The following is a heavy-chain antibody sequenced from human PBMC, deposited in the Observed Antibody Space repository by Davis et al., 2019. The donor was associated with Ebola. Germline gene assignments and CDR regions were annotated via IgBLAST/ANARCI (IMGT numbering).Heavy chain of an antibody. D-gene: IGHD2-8*02. J-gene: IGHJ6*02. CDR1: GFTFRTYG. V-gene: IGHV3-30*03. Sequence: GESLKISCAASGFTFRTYGMHWVRQAPGKGLEWVAVISYDGSDKYYADSVKGRFTISRDNSQNTLSLQMNSLRAEDTAVYYCAEIYWVRYGMDVWGQGTTVTVSS. CDR3: AEIYWVRYGMDV. CDR2: ISYDGSDK.